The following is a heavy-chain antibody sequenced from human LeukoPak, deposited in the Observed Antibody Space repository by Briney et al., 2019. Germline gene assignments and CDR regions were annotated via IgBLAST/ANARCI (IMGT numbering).Heavy chain of an antibody. CDR2: IYHSGST. D-gene: IGHD5-18*01. CDR1: GGSISSGGYY. V-gene: IGHV4-30-2*01. CDR3: AREGGYSRGEDY. Sequence: PSETLSLTCTVSGGSISSGGYYWSWIRQPPGKGLEWIGYIYHSGSTYYNPSLKSRVTISVDTSKNQFSLKLSSVTAADTAVYYCAREGGYSRGEDYWGQGTLVTVSS. J-gene: IGHJ4*02.